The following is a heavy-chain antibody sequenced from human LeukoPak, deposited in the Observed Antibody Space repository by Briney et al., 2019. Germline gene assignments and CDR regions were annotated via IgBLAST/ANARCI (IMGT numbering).Heavy chain of an antibody. Sequence: GGSLRLSCAASGFTFSSYSMNRVRQAPGKGLEWVSSISSSSSYIYYADSVKGRFTISRDNAKNSLYLQMNSLRAEDTAVYYCARDWGGVRCRSTSCYLSWGQGTLVTVSS. J-gene: IGHJ4*02. D-gene: IGHD2-2*01. V-gene: IGHV3-21*01. CDR3: ARDWGGVRCRSTSCYLS. CDR1: GFTFSSYS. CDR2: ISSSSSYI.